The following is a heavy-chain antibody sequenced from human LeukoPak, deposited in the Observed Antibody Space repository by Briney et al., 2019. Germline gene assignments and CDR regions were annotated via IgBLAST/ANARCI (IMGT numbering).Heavy chain of an antibody. Sequence: PGGPLGLSCAASGFTFSSYPMSWVPQAPGKGLEWVSAISGSGGSTYYADSVKGRFTISRDNSKNTLYLQMNSLRAEDTAVYYCAKTARNMITFGGVMSYWGQGTLVTVSS. J-gene: IGHJ4*02. D-gene: IGHD3-16*01. V-gene: IGHV3-23*01. CDR2: ISGSGGST. CDR1: GFTFSSYP. CDR3: AKTARNMITFGGVMSY.